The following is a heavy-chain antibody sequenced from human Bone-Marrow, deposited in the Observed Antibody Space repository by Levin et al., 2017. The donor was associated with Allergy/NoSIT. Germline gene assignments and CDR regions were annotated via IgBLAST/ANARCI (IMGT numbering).Heavy chain of an antibody. D-gene: IGHD1/OR15-1a*01. CDR2: IGNSGDVT. V-gene: IGHV3-23*01. J-gene: IGHJ5*02. CDR1: TSTFGSYA. CDR3: ARGPWEQPFDWFDP. Sequence: PGGSLRLSCVASTSTFGSYAMSWVRQAPAMGLEWLASIGNSGDVTHYAGSVKGRFTVSRDNSKNTLYLQMSSLRVEDTALYYCARGPWEQPFDWFDPWGQGTLVTVSS.